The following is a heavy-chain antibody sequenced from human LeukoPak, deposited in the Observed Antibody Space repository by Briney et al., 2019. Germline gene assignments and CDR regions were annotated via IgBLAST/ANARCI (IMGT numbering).Heavy chain of an antibody. CDR2: ISSSSYI. CDR3: ARPYCSGGSCYYFDY. D-gene: IGHD2-15*01. J-gene: IGHJ4*02. V-gene: IGHV3-21*01. Sequence: PGGSLRLSCAASGFTFSSYSMNWVRQAPGKGPEWVSSISSSSYIYYADSVKGRFTISRDNAKNSLYLQMNSLRAEDTAVYYCARPYCSGGSCYYFDYWGQGTLVTVSS. CDR1: GFTFSSYS.